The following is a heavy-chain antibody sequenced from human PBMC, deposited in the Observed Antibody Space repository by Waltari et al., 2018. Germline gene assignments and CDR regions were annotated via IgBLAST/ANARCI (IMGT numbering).Heavy chain of an antibody. CDR2: ISADAINT. CDR3: APGEECITSCYPYSLGSDP. CDR1: GITFSNYA. Sequence: EVQLLDSGGGLVQPGGSLRLACAASGITFSNYAMSWVRRAPGKWLEWVSAISADAINTYYAESVRGRFTISRDSSKNTVFLQMNSLRVEDTAVYYCAPGEECITSCYPYSLGSDPWGQGTLVTVSS. D-gene: IGHD2-2*01. J-gene: IGHJ5*02. V-gene: IGHV3-23*01.